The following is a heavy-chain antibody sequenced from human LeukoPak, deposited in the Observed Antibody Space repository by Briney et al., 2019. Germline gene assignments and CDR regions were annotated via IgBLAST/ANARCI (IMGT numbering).Heavy chain of an antibody. CDR3: AKELQAGWYYFDY. CDR1: GFTFSSYG. D-gene: IGHD6-19*01. CDR2: IWYVGSNK. J-gene: IGHJ4*02. Sequence: GGSLRLSCAASGFTFSSYGMHWVRQAPGKGLEWVAVIWYVGSNKYYADSVKGRFTISRDNSKNTLYLQMNSLRAEDTAVYYCAKELQAGWYYFDYWGQGTLVTVSS. V-gene: IGHV3-33*06.